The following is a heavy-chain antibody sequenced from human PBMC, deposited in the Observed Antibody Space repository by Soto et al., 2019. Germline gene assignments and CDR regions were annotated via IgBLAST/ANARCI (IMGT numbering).Heavy chain of an antibody. J-gene: IGHJ6*02. CDR1: GGSISSGGYH. CDR3: ARDFYGMDV. Sequence: SETLSLTCTVSGGSISSGGYHWSWIRQHPGKGLEWIGYIYYSGSTYYNPSLKSRVTISVDTSKNQFSLKLSSVTAADTAVYYCARDFYGMDVWGQGTTVTVSS. V-gene: IGHV4-31*03. CDR2: IYYSGST.